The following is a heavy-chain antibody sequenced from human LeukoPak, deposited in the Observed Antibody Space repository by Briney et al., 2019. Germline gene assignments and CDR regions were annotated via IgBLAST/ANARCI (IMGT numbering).Heavy chain of an antibody. CDR1: GGSISNYY. V-gene: IGHV4-59*01. Sequence: PSETLSLTCTVSGGSISNYYWIWIRQPPGKGLEWIGHISYSGSTNYNPSLKSRVTISVDTSNNQFSLKVTSVTAADTAVYYCARGHDGVVGWFAPWGRGTLVTVSS. CDR3: ARGHDGVVGWFAP. D-gene: IGHD2-15*01. J-gene: IGHJ5*02. CDR2: ISYSGST.